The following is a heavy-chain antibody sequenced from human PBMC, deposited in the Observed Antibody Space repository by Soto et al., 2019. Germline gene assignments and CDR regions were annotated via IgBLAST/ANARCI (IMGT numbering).Heavy chain of an antibody. J-gene: IGHJ6*02. CDR1: GYTFTSYA. Sequence: ASVEVSCKASGYTFTSYAMHWVRQAPGQRLEWMGWINAGNGNTKYSQKFQGRVTITRDTSASTAYMELSSLRSEDTAVYYCARSGYSSSWYNYYYGMDVWGQGSPVTVSS. V-gene: IGHV1-3*01. CDR2: INAGNGNT. CDR3: ARSGYSSSWYNYYYGMDV. D-gene: IGHD6-13*01.